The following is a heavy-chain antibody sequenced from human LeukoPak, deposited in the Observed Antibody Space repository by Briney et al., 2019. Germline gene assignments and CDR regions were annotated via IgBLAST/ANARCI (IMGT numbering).Heavy chain of an antibody. J-gene: IGHJ6*02. V-gene: IGHV3-9*01. CDR2: ISWNSGSI. D-gene: IGHD5-12*01. CDR1: GFTFDDYA. CDR3: ARVQGDYDSYYYGMDV. Sequence: GRSLRLSCAASGFTFDDYAMHWVRQAPGKGLEWVSGISWNSGSIGYADSVKGRFTISRDNAKNSLYLQMNSLRAEDTAVYYCARVQGDYDSYYYGMDVWGQGTTVTVSS.